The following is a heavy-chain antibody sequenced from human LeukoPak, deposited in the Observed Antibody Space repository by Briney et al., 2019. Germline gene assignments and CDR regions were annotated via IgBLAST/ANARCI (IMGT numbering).Heavy chain of an antibody. Sequence: GGSLRLSCAASGFTLSSYWMSWVRQAPGKGLEWVANIKQDGSEKYYVDSVKGRFTISRDSAKNSLFLQMNNLRVDDTAVYYCVRDYRGGWNDYWGQGTLVTVSS. CDR1: GFTLSSYW. J-gene: IGHJ4*02. D-gene: IGHD1-26*01. CDR3: VRDYRGGWNDY. CDR2: IKQDGSEK. V-gene: IGHV3-7*01.